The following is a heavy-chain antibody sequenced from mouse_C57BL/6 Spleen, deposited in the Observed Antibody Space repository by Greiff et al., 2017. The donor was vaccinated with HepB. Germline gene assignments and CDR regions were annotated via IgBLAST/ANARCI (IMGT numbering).Heavy chain of an antibody. CDR3: AREVYYGNYDGAMDY. Sequence: QVQLQQSGAELVKPGASVKLSCKASGYTFTSYWMHWVKQRPGQGLEWIGMIHPNSGSTNYNEKFKSTATLTVDKSSSTAYMQLSSLTSEDSAVYYCAREVYYGNYDGAMDYWGQGTSVTVSS. J-gene: IGHJ4*01. D-gene: IGHD2-1*01. CDR2: IHPNSGST. CDR1: GYTFTSYW. V-gene: IGHV1-64*01.